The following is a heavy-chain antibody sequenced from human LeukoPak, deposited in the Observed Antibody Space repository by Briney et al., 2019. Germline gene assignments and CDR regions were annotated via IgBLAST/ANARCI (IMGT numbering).Heavy chain of an antibody. V-gene: IGHV3-30*02. J-gene: IGHJ4*02. CDR3: AKDPNLTIAAAGFVDY. CDR2: IWYDGSNK. D-gene: IGHD6-13*01. Sequence: PGGSLRLSCAASGFTFSSYGMHWVRQAPGKGLEWVAVIWYDGSNKYYADSVKGRFIISRDNSKNTLYLQMNSLRAEDTAVYYCAKDPNLTIAAAGFVDYWGQGTLVTVSS. CDR1: GFTFSSYG.